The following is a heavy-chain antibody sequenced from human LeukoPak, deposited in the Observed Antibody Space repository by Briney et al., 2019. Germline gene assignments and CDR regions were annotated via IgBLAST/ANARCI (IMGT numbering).Heavy chain of an antibody. Sequence: GSLRLSRAPSRVTFTRYTMNSVPQAPGERVWSVSSICTTSVNTYYAHSSKGRFTFPRDRPRTCLYLQMNSLRAEDTAVYYCARVGQTDYGGNSGSFDYWGQGTLVTASS. CDR2: ICTTSVNT. CDR3: ARVGQTDYGGNSGSFDY. D-gene: IGHD4-23*01. CDR1: RVTFTRYT. J-gene: IGHJ4*02. V-gene: IGHV3-21*01.